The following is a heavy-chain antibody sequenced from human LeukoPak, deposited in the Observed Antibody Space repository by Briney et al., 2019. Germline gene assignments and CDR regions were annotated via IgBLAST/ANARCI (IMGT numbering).Heavy chain of an antibody. CDR2: MRQDGSEI. CDR1: GFTFSSYA. CDR3: ARGGATRGRFEN. V-gene: IGHV3-7*01. D-gene: IGHD1-26*01. J-gene: IGHJ4*02. Sequence: HPGRSLRLSCAASGFTFSSYAMHWVRQAPGKGLDWVASMRQDGSEIYYVDSVKGRFTISRDNPKNSLYLQMNSLRAEDTAVYYCARGGATRGRFENWGQGTLVTVSS.